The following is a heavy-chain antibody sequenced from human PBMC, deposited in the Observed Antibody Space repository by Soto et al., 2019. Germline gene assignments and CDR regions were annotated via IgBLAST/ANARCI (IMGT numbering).Heavy chain of an antibody. V-gene: IGHV1-69*02. D-gene: IGHD6-19*01. CDR3: ARAGISSGITV. CDR1: GGTFSSHT. J-gene: IGHJ4*02. CDR2: IIPILGIA. Sequence: SVKVSCKASGGTFSSHTISWVRQAPGQGLEWMGRIIPILGIANYAQKFQGRVTITADKSTSTAYMELSSLRSEDTAVYYCARAGISSGITVWGQGTLVTVSS.